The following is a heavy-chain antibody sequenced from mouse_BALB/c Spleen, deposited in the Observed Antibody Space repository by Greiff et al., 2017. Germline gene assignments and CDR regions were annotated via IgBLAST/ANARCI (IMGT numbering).Heavy chain of an antibody. V-gene: IGHV5-6-5*01. CDR2: ISSGGST. CDR3: ARGLYYDYDCFDY. CDR1: GFTFSSYA. D-gene: IGHD2-4*01. Sequence: EVKVEESGGGLVKPGGSLKLSCAASGFTFSSYAMSWVRQTPEKRLEWVASISSGGSTYYPDSVKGRFTISRDNARNILYLQMSSLRSEDTAMYYCARGLYYDYDCFDYWGQGTTLTVSS. J-gene: IGHJ2*01.